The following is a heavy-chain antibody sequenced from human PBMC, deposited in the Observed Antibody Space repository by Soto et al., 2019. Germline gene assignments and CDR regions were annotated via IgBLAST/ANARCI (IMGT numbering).Heavy chain of an antibody. CDR2: IYYSGST. V-gene: IGHV4-39*01. CDR1: GGSISSSIYY. J-gene: IGHJ6*02. CDR3: ATRGSYYDFWSGSHTPYGMDV. D-gene: IGHD3-3*01. Sequence: SETMSLTCTVSGGSISSSIYYWGWIRQPPGKGLEWIGSIYYSGSTYYNPSLKSRVTISVDTSKNQFSLKLSSVTAADTAVYYCATRGSYYDFWSGSHTPYGMDVWGQGTTVTVS.